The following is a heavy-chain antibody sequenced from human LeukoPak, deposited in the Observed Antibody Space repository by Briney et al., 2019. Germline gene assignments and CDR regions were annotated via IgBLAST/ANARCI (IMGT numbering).Heavy chain of an antibody. CDR3: ARLWRDGYNLNGYFYGLDV. J-gene: IGHJ6*02. Sequence: PSETLSLTCTVSGGSISPYYWSWIRQPPGKGLEWIGYTHYSGTTNYNPSLKSRVTMSVDTSNNHLSLRLTSVTAADTALYYCARLWRDGYNLNGYFYGLDVWGQGTTVTVSS. CDR1: GGSISPYY. V-gene: IGHV4-59*08. CDR2: THYSGTT. D-gene: IGHD5-24*01.